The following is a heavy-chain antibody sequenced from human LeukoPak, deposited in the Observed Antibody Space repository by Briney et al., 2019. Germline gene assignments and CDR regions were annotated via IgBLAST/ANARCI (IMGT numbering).Heavy chain of an antibody. Sequence: GGSLRLSCAASGFTFSSYSMNWVRQAPGKGLEWVSSISSSSSYIYYADSVKGRFTISRDNAKNSLYLQMNSLRAEDTALYYCARDLINQWELPYYFDYWGQGTLVTVSS. V-gene: IGHV3-21*04. CDR3: ARDLINQWELPYYFDY. CDR1: GFTFSSYS. CDR2: ISSSSSYI. J-gene: IGHJ4*02. D-gene: IGHD1-26*01.